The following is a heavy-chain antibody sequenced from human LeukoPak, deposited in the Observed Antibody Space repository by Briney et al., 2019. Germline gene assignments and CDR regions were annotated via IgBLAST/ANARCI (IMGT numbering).Heavy chain of an antibody. Sequence: SETLSLTCIVSGDSTSSFYWNWIRQSAGKGLEGIGRFYNSGNIKYNPSLKSRVTMSVDTSQKQFSLKLSSVTAADTAVYYCARDNPVDYYNNYGMDVWGQGITVTVSS. J-gene: IGHJ6*02. CDR2: FYNSGNI. V-gene: IGHV4-4*07. CDR1: GDSTSSFY. CDR3: ARDNPVDYYNNYGMDV.